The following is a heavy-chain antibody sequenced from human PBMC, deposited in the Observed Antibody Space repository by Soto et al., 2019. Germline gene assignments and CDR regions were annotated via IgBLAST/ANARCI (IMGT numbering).Heavy chain of an antibody. Sequence: QVELVQSGPEVKKPGASVRVSCKTSGDTFSNYGISWVRQAPGQGLEWMGWISAYNDNTMYKKKFEGRVTMTTNTTRTTAYMELRSVRSDASAKYYGAKDRLHMKTGSLPGDWGQGTLVTVSS. D-gene: IGHD1-1*01. CDR1: GDTFSNYG. CDR2: ISAYNDNT. CDR3: AKDRLHMKTGSLPGD. V-gene: IGHV1-18*01. J-gene: IGHJ4*02.